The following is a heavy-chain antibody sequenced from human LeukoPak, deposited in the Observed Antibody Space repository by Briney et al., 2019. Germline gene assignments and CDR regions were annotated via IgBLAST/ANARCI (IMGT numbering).Heavy chain of an antibody. CDR3: ARAPYMTTPSFDY. Sequence: GASVKVSCKASGYTFTGYYIHWVRQAPGQGLEWMGWISAYNGNTNYAQKLQGRVTMTTDTSTSTAYMELRSLRSDDTAVYYCARAPYMTTPSFDYWGQGTLVTVSS. CDR2: ISAYNGNT. V-gene: IGHV1-18*04. J-gene: IGHJ4*02. CDR1: GYTFTGYY. D-gene: IGHD4-11*01.